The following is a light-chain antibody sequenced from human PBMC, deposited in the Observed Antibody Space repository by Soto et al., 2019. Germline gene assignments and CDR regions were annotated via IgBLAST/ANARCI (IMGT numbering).Light chain of an antibody. CDR3: QQYNNSTLT. CDR2: GAT. V-gene: IGKV3D-15*01. CDR1: QTVSDN. J-gene: IGKJ4*01. Sequence: EVVMTQYPATLSVSPGERAALSCRASQTVSDNLGWYQQKPGQPPRLLIYGATTRATGIPARFSGSGSGTEFTLTISSLKPEDFAVYYCQQYNNSTLTFGGGTKVDIK.